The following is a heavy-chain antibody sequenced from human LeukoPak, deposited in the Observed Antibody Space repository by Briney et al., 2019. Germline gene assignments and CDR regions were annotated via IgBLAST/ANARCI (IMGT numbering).Heavy chain of an antibody. Sequence: SETLSLTCTVSGGSVSSGSYYWSWIRQPPGKGLEWIGYIYYSGSTNYNPSLKSRVTISVDTSKNQFSLKLSSVTAADTAVYYCARDLYYYDSSGYYYKWFDPWGQGTLVTVSS. CDR3: ARDLYYYDSSGYYYKWFDP. V-gene: IGHV4-61*01. CDR2: IYYSGST. CDR1: GGSVSSGSYY. D-gene: IGHD3-22*01. J-gene: IGHJ5*02.